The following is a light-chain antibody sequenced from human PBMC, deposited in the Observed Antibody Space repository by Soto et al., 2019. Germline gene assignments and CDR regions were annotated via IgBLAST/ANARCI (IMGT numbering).Light chain of an antibody. V-gene: IGKV3D-20*02. CDR1: QSVSSSY. CDR3: QQRSNWPPV. Sequence: EIVLTQSPGTLSLSPGERATLSCRASQSVSSSYLSWYQQKPGQTPRLLIYGVSRRATGIPARFSGSGSGTDFTLTISSLEPEDFAVYYCQQRSNWPPVFGGGTKVDIK. CDR2: GVS. J-gene: IGKJ4*01.